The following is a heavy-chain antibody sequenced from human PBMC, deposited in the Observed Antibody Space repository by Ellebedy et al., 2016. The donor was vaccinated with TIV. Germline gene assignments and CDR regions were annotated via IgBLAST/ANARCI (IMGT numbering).Heavy chain of an antibody. CDR3: GRDDRYGLDV. Sequence: PGGSLRLSCAASGFTFSSYWMYWVRQAQGTGLVWVSRTNGDGTRTTYAESVKGRFTISRDNAKDTVYLQMNSLRAEDTAVYYCGRDDRYGLDVWGQGTTVIVSS. J-gene: IGHJ6*02. V-gene: IGHV3-74*01. CDR1: GFTFSSYW. CDR2: TNGDGTRT.